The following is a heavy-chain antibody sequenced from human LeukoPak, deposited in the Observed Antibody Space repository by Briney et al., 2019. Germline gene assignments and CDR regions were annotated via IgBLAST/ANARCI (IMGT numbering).Heavy chain of an antibody. CDR2: ISGSGGST. CDR3: AKSSIPHLLWFGKSNFDY. CDR1: GFTFSSYA. J-gene: IGHJ4*02. Sequence: GGSLRLSCAASGFTFSSYAMSWVRQAPGKGLEWVSAISGSGGSTYYADSVKGRFTISRDNSKNTLYLQMNSLRAEDTAVYYCAKSSIPHLLWFGKSNFDYWGQGTLVTVSS. V-gene: IGHV3-23*01. D-gene: IGHD3-10*01.